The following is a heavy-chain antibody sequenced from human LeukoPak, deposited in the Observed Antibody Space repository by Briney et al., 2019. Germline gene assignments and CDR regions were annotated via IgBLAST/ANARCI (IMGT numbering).Heavy chain of an antibody. J-gene: IGHJ5*02. D-gene: IGHD2-2*01. CDR2: ISSSSSYI. V-gene: IGHV3-21*01. Sequence: GGSLRLSRVASGFTFSSFWMSWVRQAPGKGLEWVSSISSSSSYIYYADSVKGRFTISRDNAKNSLYLQMSSLRAEDTAVYYCSRGRGYCSSTSCLNWFDPWGQGTLVTVSS. CDR3: SRGRGYCSSTSCLNWFDP. CDR1: GFTFSSFW.